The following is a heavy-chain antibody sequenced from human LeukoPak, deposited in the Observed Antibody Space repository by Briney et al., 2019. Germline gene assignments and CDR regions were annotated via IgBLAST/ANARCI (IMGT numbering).Heavy chain of an antibody. J-gene: IGHJ6*02. V-gene: IGHV3-23*01. D-gene: IGHD5-18*01. CDR1: GFTFSSYA. Sequence: QPGGSLRLSCAASGFTFSSYAMSWVRQAPGKGLEWVSAISGSGGSTYYADSVKGRFTISRDNSKNTLYLQMNSLRAEDTAVYYCARDLYEDTAMVRDYYYGMDVWGQGTTVTVSS. CDR2: ISGSGGST. CDR3: ARDLYEDTAMVRDYYYGMDV.